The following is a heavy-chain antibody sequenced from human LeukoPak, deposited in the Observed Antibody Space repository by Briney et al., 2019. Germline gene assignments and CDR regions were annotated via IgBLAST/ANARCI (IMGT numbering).Heavy chain of an antibody. Sequence: GGSLRLSCAASGFTFSSYSMNWVRQAPGKGLEWVSSISSSSSYIYYADSVKGRFTISRDNAKNSLYLQMNSLRAEDTAVYYCARGLNSHRFDILTGYYLDAFDIWGQGTMVTVSS. CDR1: GFTFSSYS. J-gene: IGHJ3*02. CDR3: ARGLNSHRFDILTGYYLDAFDI. D-gene: IGHD3-9*01. CDR2: ISSSSSYI. V-gene: IGHV3-21*01.